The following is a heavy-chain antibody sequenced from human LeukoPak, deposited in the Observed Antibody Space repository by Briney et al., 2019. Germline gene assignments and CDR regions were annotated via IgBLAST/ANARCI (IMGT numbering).Heavy chain of an antibody. CDR1: GGIFSNHA. J-gene: IGHJ3*01. V-gene: IGHV1-69*05. D-gene: IGHD3-3*01. CDR3: AGSRGLRFMECPL. CDR2: IIPKLGTV. Sequence: SVKVSCKASGGIFSNHAIAWVRQAPGQGLEWMGGIIPKLGTVKYAEKFQGRVTITTDESSSTVYMEMSSLTSEDTAMFYCAGSRGLRFMECPLRGQGTMVIVSS.